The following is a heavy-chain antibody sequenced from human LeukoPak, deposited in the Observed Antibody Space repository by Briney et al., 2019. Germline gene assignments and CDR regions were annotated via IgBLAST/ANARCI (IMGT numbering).Heavy chain of an antibody. CDR3: ARDRRRFFWSGYPFDY. CDR1: GYTFTGYY. D-gene: IGHD3-3*01. Sequence: ASVKVPCKASGYTFTGYYMHWVRQAPGQGLEWMGWINPNSGGTNYAQKFQGRVTMTRDTSISTAYMELSRLRSDDTAVYYCARDRRRFFWSGYPFDYWGQGTLVTVSS. V-gene: IGHV1-2*02. J-gene: IGHJ4*02. CDR2: INPNSGGT.